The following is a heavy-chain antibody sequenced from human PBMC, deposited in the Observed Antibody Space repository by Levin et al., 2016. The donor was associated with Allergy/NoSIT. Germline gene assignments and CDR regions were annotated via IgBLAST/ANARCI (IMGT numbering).Heavy chain of an antibody. CDR3: AQFGLYTSGQLEDY. CDR2: IDHNGFS. Sequence: SETLSLTCSVHRGSFRGSYWNWIRQPPGKGLEWIGEIDHNGFSKLNPSLMSRVIMSVDRARDQLSLRLTSVTAADTALYFCAQFGLYTSGQLEDYWGQGTVVTVSS. D-gene: IGHD1-1*01. V-gene: IGHV4-34*01. CDR1: RGSFRGSY. J-gene: IGHJ4*02.